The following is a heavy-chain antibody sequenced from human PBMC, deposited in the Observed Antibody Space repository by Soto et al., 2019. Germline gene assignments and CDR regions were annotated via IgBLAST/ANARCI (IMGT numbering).Heavy chain of an antibody. D-gene: IGHD6-13*01. CDR2: INWNSGSI. CDR1: GFTFDYYA. CDR3: VKDESINWYSGHFRH. J-gene: IGHJ1*01. V-gene: IGHV3-9*01. Sequence: GGSLRLSCAASGFTFDYYAMHWVRQVPGKGLEWVSGINWNSGSIGYADSVKGRFAISRDNAKNSLHLQMNSLRAEDTAFYYCVKDESINWYSGHFRHWGQGTLVTVSS.